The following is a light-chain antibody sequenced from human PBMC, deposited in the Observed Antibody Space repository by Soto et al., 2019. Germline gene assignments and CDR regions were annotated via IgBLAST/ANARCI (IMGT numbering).Light chain of an antibody. CDR3: GAYAGIDYYV. J-gene: IGLJ1*01. CDR2: EVN. CDR1: SSDIGTYNY. Sequence: QSALTRPPSASGSPGQSVTISCTGTSSDIGTYNYVSWYQHHPGRPPKLMISEVNKRPSGVPDRFSGSKSGNTASLTISGLQAEYEAHHYSGAYAGIDYYVFGSGTKVTVL. V-gene: IGLV2-8*01.